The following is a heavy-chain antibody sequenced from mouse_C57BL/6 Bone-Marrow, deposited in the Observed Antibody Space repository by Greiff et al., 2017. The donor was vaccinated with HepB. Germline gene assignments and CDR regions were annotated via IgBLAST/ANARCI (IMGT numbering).Heavy chain of an antibody. CDR1: GFSLSTFGMG. Sequence: QVTLKECGPGILQPSQPLSLTCSFSGFSLSTFGMGVGWFRQPSGKGLEWLAHIWWDDDKYYNPALKRRLKIPKDTSKNQVFLKIANVDTADTATYYCARNPRSTAYYFDYWGQGTTLTDSS. J-gene: IGHJ2*01. V-gene: IGHV8-8*01. CDR2: IWWDDDK. D-gene: IGHD1-2*01. CDR3: ARNPRSTAYYFDY.